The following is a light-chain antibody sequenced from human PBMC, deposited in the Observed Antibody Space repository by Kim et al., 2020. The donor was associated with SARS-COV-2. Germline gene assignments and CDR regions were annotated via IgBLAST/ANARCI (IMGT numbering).Light chain of an antibody. CDR3: QAWDGSTYV. J-gene: IGLJ1*01. V-gene: IGLV3-1*01. CDR1: KLDNKY. CDR2: QDS. Sequence: SYELTQPPSVSVSPGQTASITCSGDKLDNKYACWYQQKPGQSPVLVIYQDSKRPSGIPERFSGSNSGNTATLTISGTQAMDEADYYCQAWDGSTYVFGTGTKVTVL.